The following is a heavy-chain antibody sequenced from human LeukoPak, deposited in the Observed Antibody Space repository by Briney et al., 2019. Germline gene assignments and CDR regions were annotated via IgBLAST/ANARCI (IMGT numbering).Heavy chain of an antibody. Sequence: ASVKVSCKASGYTFTGYYMHWVRQAPGQGLEWMGWINPSGGSTSYAQKFQGRVTMTRDMSTSTVYMELSSLRSEDTAVYYCAREGAVAGYYYFDYWGQGTLVTVSS. V-gene: IGHV1-46*01. J-gene: IGHJ4*02. CDR1: GYTFTGYY. D-gene: IGHD6-19*01. CDR2: INPSGGST. CDR3: AREGAVAGYYYFDY.